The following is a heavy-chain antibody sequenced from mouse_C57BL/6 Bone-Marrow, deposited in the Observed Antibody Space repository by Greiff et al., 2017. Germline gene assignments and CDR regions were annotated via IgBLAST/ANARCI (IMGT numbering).Heavy chain of an antibody. CDR2: IDPENGDT. CDR1: GFNIKDDY. Sequence: VQLKESGAELVRPGASVKLSCTASGFNIKDDYMHWVKQRPEQGLEWIGWIDPENGDTEYASKFQGKATITADTSSNTAYLQLSSLTSEDTAVYYCTTRPRFAYWGQGTLVTVSA. V-gene: IGHV14-4*01. CDR3: TTRPRFAY. J-gene: IGHJ3*01.